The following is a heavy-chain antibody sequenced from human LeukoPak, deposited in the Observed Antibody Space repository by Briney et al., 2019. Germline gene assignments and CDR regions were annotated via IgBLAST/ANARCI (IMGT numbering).Heavy chain of an antibody. J-gene: IGHJ4*01. D-gene: IGHD6-13*01. CDR2: IRQDGGEK. V-gene: IGHV3-7*01. CDR3: ARDGTAAGLYFDL. Sequence: GGSLRLSCAVSGFTFSDYWMNWVRQAPGKGLERVASIRQDGGEKSYVDSVKGRFTISRDNTKRSLYLQMSSLRAEDTAVYYCARDGTAAGLYFDLWGQGTLVTVSS. CDR1: GFTFSDYW.